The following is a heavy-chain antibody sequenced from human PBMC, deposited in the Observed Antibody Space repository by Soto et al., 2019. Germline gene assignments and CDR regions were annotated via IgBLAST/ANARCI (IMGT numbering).Heavy chain of an antibody. J-gene: IGHJ6*02. CDR1: GGSISSGGYY. V-gene: IGHV4-30-4*02. Sequence: SETLSLTCTVSGGSISSGGYYWSWIRQHPGKGLEWIGYIYYSGSTYYNPSLKSRLTMSLDTSQNQFSLKLNSVTAADTAVYFCARVPSPFDFYYAMDVWGQGTTVTVSS. D-gene: IGHD3-16*01. CDR3: ARVPSPFDFYYAMDV. CDR2: IYYSGST.